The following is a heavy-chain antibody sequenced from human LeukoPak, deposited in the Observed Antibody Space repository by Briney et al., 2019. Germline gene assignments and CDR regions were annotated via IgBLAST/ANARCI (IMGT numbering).Heavy chain of an antibody. CDR3: ARGASQSRYYNFWSGNNWFDP. V-gene: IGHV1-8*01. Sequence: GASVKVSCKASGYTFTNYGICWVRQATGQGLEWMGWMNPNSGNTGYAQKFQGRVTMTRNTSISTAYMELSSLRSEDTAVYYCARGASQSRYYNFWSGNNWFDPGGQGTLVTVS. CDR2: MNPNSGNT. CDR1: GYTFTNYG. D-gene: IGHD3-3*01. J-gene: IGHJ5*02.